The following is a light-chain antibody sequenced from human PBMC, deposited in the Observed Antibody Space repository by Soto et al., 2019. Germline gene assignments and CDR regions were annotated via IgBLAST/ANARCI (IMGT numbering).Light chain of an antibody. J-gene: IGKJ2*01. CDR2: DAS. CDR3: QQRSNWPLYT. V-gene: IGKV3-11*01. CDR1: QSVSSY. Sequence: EIVLTQSPATLSLSPGERATLSCRASQSVSSYLAWYQQKPGQAPRLLIYDASNRASGIPARFSGSGSGPDLTLTISSLEPEDFAVYYCQQRSNWPLYTFGQGTMLEIK.